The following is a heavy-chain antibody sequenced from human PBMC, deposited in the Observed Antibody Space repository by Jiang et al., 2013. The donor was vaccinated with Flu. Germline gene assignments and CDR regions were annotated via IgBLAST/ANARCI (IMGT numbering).Heavy chain of an antibody. CDR2: IYYSGST. CDR3: AREGYYYDYVWGSYRPWYFDL. J-gene: IGHJ2*01. CDR1: GGSISSGDYY. D-gene: IGHD3-16*02. V-gene: IGHV4-30-4*01. Sequence: SLTCTVSGGSISSGDYYWSWIRQPPGKGLEWIGYIYYSGSTYYNPSLKSRVTISVDTSKNQFSLKLSSVTAADTAVYYCAREGYYYDYVWGSYRPWYFDLWGRGTLVTVSS.